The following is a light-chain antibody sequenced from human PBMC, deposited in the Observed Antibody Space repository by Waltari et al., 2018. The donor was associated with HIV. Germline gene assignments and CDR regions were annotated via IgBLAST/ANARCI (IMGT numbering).Light chain of an antibody. Sequence: QSLLTQPPSASGTPGQRFTISCSGSSPNIGSNYVYWYQQLPGTAPKLLIQRNNQRPSGVPDRFSGSKSGTSASLAISGLRSEDEADYYCAAWDDSLSGVIFGGGTKLSVL. J-gene: IGLJ2*01. CDR1: SPNIGSNY. CDR2: RNN. CDR3: AAWDDSLSGVI. V-gene: IGLV1-47*01.